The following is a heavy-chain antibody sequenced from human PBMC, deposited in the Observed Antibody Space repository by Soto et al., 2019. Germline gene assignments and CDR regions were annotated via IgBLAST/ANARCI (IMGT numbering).Heavy chain of an antibody. Sequence: ASVKVSCKASGGTFSSYAISWVRQAPGQGLEWMGGIIPIFGTANYAQKFQGRVTITADESTSTAYMELSSLRSEDTAVYYCARDTARVPHSYGMDVWGQGTTVTVSS. V-gene: IGHV1-69*13. D-gene: IGHD2-2*01. CDR3: ARDTARVPHSYGMDV. CDR2: IIPIFGTA. CDR1: GGTFSSYA. J-gene: IGHJ6*02.